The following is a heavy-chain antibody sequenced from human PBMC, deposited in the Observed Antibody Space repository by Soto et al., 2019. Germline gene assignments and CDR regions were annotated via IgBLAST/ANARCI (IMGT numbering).Heavy chain of an antibody. CDR2: ISYDGSNT. J-gene: IGHJ4*02. CDR3: AKEGGLSGSYYISSSYYFDY. CDR1: GFTFSSYG. V-gene: IGHV3-30*18. D-gene: IGHD1-26*01. Sequence: HGGSLRLSCVASGFTFSSYGMHWVRQAPGKGLEWVAIISYDGSNTYYADSVKGRFTISRDNSKNTLYLQMNSLRAEDTSVYYCAKEGGLSGSYYISSSYYFDYWGQGTLVTVSS.